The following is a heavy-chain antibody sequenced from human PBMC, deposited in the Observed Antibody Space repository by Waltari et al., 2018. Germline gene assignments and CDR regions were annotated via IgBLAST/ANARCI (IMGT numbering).Heavy chain of an antibody. CDR3: ARWDQDYFSFFFDY. CDR2: IYYDGGT. J-gene: IGHJ4*02. D-gene: IGHD4-17*01. Sequence: QVHLQEMGPGLVKPSQTLSLTCAVSGTSISSKKPYWNWIRQPPGKGLEWIGSIYYDGGTKYTPSLESRVTISIDTSKNQFSPKLSSVTAADTAVYFCARWDQDYFSFFFDYWGRGTLVTVSS. V-gene: IGHV4-30-4*08. CDR1: GTSISSKKPY.